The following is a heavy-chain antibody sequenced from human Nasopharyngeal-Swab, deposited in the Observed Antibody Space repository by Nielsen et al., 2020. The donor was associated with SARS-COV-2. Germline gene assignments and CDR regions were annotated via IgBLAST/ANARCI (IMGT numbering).Heavy chain of an antibody. D-gene: IGHD2-21*01. CDR2: IIPVLPIT. V-gene: IGHV1-69*10. J-gene: IGHJ6*03. CDR3: ARGGLLRRDYYYVYYYMAV. Sequence: SVKVSCKTSGGTFSSYGISWVRQAPGEGLEWMGGIIPVLPITRYAQKFRDRVTITADTSTSTAYMELSSLRSEDTATYYCARGGLLRRDYYYVYYYMAVWGKGSTVTVSS. CDR1: GGTFSSYG.